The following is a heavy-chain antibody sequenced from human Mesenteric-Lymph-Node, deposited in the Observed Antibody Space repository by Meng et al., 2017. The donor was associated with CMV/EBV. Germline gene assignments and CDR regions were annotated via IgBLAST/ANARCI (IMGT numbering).Heavy chain of an antibody. D-gene: IGHD1-26*01. CDR2: IYYSGST. CDR3: LRVTITGEFDY. J-gene: IGHJ4*01. Sequence: CTVAGASVSSDTYYWSWIRQPPGKGLEWVGYIYYSGSTNYNPSLKSRVTISVDTSKNQFSLKLSSVTATDTAVYYCLRVTITGEFDYWGHGTLVTVSS. V-gene: IGHV4-61*01. CDR1: GASVSSDTYY.